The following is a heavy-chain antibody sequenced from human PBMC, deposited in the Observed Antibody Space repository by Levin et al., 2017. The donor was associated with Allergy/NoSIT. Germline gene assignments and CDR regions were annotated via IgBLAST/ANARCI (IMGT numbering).Heavy chain of an antibody. J-gene: IGHJ4*02. D-gene: IGHD3-22*01. CDR2: ISYDGSNK. CDR1: GFTFSSYG. Sequence: GESLKISCAASGFTFSSYGMHWVRQAPGKGLEWVAVISYDGSNKYYADSVKGRFTISRDNSKNTLYLQMNSLRAEDTAVYYCAKDKAWLSVFDYWGQGTLVTVSS. V-gene: IGHV3-30*18. CDR3: AKDKAWLSVFDY.